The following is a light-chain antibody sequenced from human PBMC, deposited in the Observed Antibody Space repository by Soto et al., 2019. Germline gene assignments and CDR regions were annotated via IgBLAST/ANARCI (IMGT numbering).Light chain of an antibody. J-gene: IGKJ2*01. CDR2: DAS. Sequence: AIRMTQSPSSFSASTGDRVTITCRASQGISTYLAWYQQKPGKAPKLLIYDASTLQSGVPSTFSGSGSGTDFTLTISSLQSEDFATYYCQQYYTYPYTFGQGTKLEIK. V-gene: IGKV1-8*01. CDR3: QQYYTYPYT. CDR1: QGISTY.